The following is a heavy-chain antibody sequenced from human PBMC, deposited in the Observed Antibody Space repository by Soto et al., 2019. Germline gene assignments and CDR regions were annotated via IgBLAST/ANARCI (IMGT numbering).Heavy chain of an antibody. V-gene: IGHV3-30*18. Sequence: QVQLVESGGGVVQPGRSLRLSCAASGFTFSTYGMHWVRQAPGKGLEWVAVISYGGSVEYYADSVKGRFTISRDNSKNSLYLEMNSLRTEDTAVYYRAKETQQLAYDYWGQGTLVTVSS. D-gene: IGHD6-13*01. CDR2: ISYGGSVE. CDR3: AKETQQLAYDY. J-gene: IGHJ4*02. CDR1: GFTFSTYG.